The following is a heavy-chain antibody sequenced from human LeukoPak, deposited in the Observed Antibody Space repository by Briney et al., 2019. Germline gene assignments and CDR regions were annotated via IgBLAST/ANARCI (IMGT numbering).Heavy chain of an antibody. CDR1: GFTFDDYA. CDR3: AKNFPLFKAAGGPSPFDY. V-gene: IGHV3-43*02. Sequence: PGGSLRLSCAASGFTFDDYAMHWVRQAPGKGLEWVSLISGDGGSTYYADSVKGRFTISRDNSKNSLYLQMNSLRTEDTALYYWAKNFPLFKAAGGPSPFDYGGRGTRVPVS. CDR2: ISGDGGST. D-gene: IGHD6-13*01. J-gene: IGHJ4*02.